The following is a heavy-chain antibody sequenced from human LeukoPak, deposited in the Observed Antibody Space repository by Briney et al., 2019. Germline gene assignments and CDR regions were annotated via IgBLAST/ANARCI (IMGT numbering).Heavy chain of an antibody. J-gene: IGHJ4*02. Sequence: ASVKVSCKASGYTFTSYGISWVRQAPGQGLEWMGWISAYNGNTNYAQKLQGRVTMTIDTSTSTAYMELRSLRSDDTAVYYCARDGYYDILTGYYIFDYWGQGTLVTVSS. CDR3: ARDGYYDILTGYYIFDY. D-gene: IGHD3-9*01. CDR1: GYTFTSYG. V-gene: IGHV1-18*01. CDR2: ISAYNGNT.